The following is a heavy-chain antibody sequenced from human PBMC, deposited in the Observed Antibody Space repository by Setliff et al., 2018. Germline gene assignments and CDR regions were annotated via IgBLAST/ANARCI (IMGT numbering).Heavy chain of an antibody. CDR1: DDSISSRRYY. CDR2: VYDSGTT. Sequence: SETLSLTCSVSDDSISSRRYYWGWIRQPPGKGLEWIGTVYDSGTTYYNPSLESRVIMSVDTSKNQFSLNLSSVSAADTAVYYCARTFTGRYFDLWGRGTLVTVS. CDR3: ARTFTGRYFDL. V-gene: IGHV4-39*07. J-gene: IGHJ2*01.